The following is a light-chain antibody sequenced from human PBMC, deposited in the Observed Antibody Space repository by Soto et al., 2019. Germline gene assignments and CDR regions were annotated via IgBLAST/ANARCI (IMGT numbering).Light chain of an antibody. V-gene: IGKV1-6*01. Sequence: AIRMTQSPSSLSASVGDRVTITCRASQHIRNDLGWYQQKPGRAPKLLIYSSSTLQSGVPSRFNGSGSGTDFTLSISRLQPEDFATYYCLQDYAFPWTFGQGTNVEVK. J-gene: IGKJ1*01. CDR3: LQDYAFPWT. CDR1: QHIRND. CDR2: SSS.